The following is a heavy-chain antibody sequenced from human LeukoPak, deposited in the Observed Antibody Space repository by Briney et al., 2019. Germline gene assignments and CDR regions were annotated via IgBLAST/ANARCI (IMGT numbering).Heavy chain of an antibody. CDR1: GFTFSSYG. CDR2: ISYDGSNK. V-gene: IGHV3-30*18. D-gene: IGHD2-2*01. Sequence: PPGGSLRLSCAASGFTFSSYGMPWVRQAPGKGLEWVAVISYDGSNKYYADSVKGRFTISRDNSKNTLYLQMNSLRAEDTAVYYCAKDLFPYVVVPAANLLDYWGQGTLVTVSS. CDR3: AKDLFPYVVVPAANLLDY. J-gene: IGHJ4*02.